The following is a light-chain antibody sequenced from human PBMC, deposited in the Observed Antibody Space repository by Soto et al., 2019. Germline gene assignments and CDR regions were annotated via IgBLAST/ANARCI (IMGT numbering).Light chain of an antibody. CDR3: QQYYGTPLT. CDR1: QSVLYSSNNKNY. CDR2: WAS. Sequence: DIVMTQSPDSLSVSLGERATINCKSSQSVLYSSNNKNYLAWYQQRPGQPPKLLIYWASTRESGVPDRFSGSWSGTDFTLTISSLQAEDVALYYCQQYYGTPLTFGQGTKVEIK. V-gene: IGKV4-1*01. J-gene: IGKJ1*01.